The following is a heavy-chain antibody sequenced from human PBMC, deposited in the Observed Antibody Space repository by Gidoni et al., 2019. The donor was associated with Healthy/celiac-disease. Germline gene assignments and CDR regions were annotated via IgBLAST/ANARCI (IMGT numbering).Heavy chain of an antibody. CDR1: GFSLSTSGMC. D-gene: IGHD4-17*01. Sequence: QVTLRESGPALVKPTQTLTLTCTFSGFSLSTSGMCVSWIRQPPGKALEWLARIDWDDDKYYSTSLKTRLTISKDTSKNQVVLTMTNRDPVDTATYYCARWETTVDYFDYWGQGTLVTVSS. V-gene: IGHV2-70*15. CDR3: ARWETTVDYFDY. CDR2: IDWDDDK. J-gene: IGHJ4*02.